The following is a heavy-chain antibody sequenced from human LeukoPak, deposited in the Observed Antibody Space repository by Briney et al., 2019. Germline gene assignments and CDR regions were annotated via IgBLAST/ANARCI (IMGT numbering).Heavy chain of an antibody. V-gene: IGHV3-23*01. J-gene: IGHJ3*02. CDR2: ITGDASVT. D-gene: IGHD5-18*01. CDR3: VKGALRGYSAPGAFDI. Sequence: PGGSLRLSCAGSGFTFKFYAMTWVRQAPGKGLEWVSGITGDASVTYDADSVKGRFTISRDDSKNTLYLRMKSLRAEDTAIYYCVKGALRGYSAPGAFDIWGQGTMVTVSS. CDR1: GFTFKFYA.